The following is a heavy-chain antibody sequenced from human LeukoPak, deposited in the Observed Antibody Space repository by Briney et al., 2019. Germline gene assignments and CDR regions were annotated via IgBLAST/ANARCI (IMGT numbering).Heavy chain of an antibody. J-gene: IGHJ4*02. CDR1: GFTFSSYA. Sequence: GGSLRLSCAASGFTFSSYAMSWVRQAPGKGLEWVSAISGSGGSTYYADSVKGRFTTSRDNSKNTLYLQMNSLRAEDTAVYYCAKEPMLSSGWSADYWGQGTLVTVSS. V-gene: IGHV3-23*01. D-gene: IGHD6-19*01. CDR2: ISGSGGST. CDR3: AKEPMLSSGWSADY.